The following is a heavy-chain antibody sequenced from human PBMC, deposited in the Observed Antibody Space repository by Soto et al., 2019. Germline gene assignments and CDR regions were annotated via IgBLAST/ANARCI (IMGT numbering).Heavy chain of an antibody. D-gene: IGHD3-22*01. CDR1: GFTFSSYV. CDR2: ISGSGGNT. J-gene: IGHJ5*02. V-gene: IGHV3-23*01. CDR3: AKEMGDYYDSSGSWFDP. Sequence: EVQLLESGGGLVQPGGSLRLSCAASGFTFSSYVMSWVRQAPGKGLEWVSAISGSGGNTYYADSVKGRLTISRDNSKNTLFLQMNSLRAEDTALYFCAKEMGDYYDSSGSWFDPWGQGTLVTVSS.